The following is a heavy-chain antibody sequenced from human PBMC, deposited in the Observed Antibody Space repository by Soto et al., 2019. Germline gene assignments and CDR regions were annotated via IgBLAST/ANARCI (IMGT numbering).Heavy chain of an antibody. J-gene: IGHJ6*02. V-gene: IGHV1-69*12. D-gene: IGHD4-17*01. Sequence: QVQLVQSGAEVKKPGSSVKVSCKASGGTFSSYAISWVRQAPGQGLEWMGGIIPIFGTANYAQKFQGRVTITADGSTSTAYMELRSLRSEDTAVYYGASKLTTTVTYYYGMDVWGQGTTVTVSS. CDR3: ASKLTTTVTYYYGMDV. CDR2: IIPIFGTA. CDR1: GGTFSSYA.